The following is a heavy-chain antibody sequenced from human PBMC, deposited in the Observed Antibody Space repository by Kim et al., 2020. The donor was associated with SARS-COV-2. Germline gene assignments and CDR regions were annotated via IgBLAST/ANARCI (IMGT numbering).Heavy chain of an antibody. CDR2: IIPILGIA. V-gene: IGHV1-69*04. J-gene: IGHJ6*03. CDR3: ASMKGVLWFGELLISGDYYYYMDV. D-gene: IGHD3-10*01. CDR1: GGTFSSYA. Sequence: SVKVSCKASGGTFSSYAISWVRQAPGQGLEWMGRIIPILGIANYAQKFQGRVTITADKSTSTAYMELSSLRSEDTAVYYCASMKGVLWFGELLISGDYYYYMDVWGKGTTVTVSS.